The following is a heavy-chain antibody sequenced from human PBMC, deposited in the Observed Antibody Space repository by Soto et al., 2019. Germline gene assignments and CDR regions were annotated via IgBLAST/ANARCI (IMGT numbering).Heavy chain of an antibody. D-gene: IGHD6-25*01. Sequence: SETLSLTCAVSGYSISSGYYWGWIRQPPGKGLEWIGSIYHSGSTYYNPSLKSRVTISVDTSKNQFSPKLSSVTAADTAVYYCAREIVAGIFDYWGQGTLVTVSS. CDR2: IYHSGST. J-gene: IGHJ4*02. CDR3: AREIVAGIFDY. CDR1: GYSISSGYY. V-gene: IGHV4-38-2*02.